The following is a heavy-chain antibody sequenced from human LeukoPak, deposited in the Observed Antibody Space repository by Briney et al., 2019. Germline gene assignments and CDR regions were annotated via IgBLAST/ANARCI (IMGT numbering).Heavy chain of an antibody. Sequence: GASVKVSCKASGYTFTSYGISWVRQAPGQGLEWMGWISAYNGNTNYAQKLQGRVTMTTDTSTSTAYMELRSLRSDDTAVYYCARGLDNVVGATSINYFDYWGQGTLVTVSS. D-gene: IGHD1-26*01. V-gene: IGHV1-18*01. CDR1: GYTFTSYG. CDR3: ARGLDNVVGATSINYFDY. CDR2: ISAYNGNT. J-gene: IGHJ4*02.